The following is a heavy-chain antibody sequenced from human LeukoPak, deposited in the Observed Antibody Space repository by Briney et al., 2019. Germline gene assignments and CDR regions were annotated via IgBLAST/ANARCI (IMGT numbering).Heavy chain of an antibody. V-gene: IGHV3-48*04. CDR3: ARRGLRGVYYYGMDV. CDR1: GFTFSSYS. CDR2: ISSSSSTI. J-gene: IGHJ6*02. D-gene: IGHD3-10*01. Sequence: GGSLRLSCAASGFTFSSYSMNWVRQAPGKGLEWVSYISSSSSTIYYADSVKGRFTISRDNAKNSLYLQMNSLRAEDTAVYYCARRGLRGVYYYGMDVWGQGTTVTVSS.